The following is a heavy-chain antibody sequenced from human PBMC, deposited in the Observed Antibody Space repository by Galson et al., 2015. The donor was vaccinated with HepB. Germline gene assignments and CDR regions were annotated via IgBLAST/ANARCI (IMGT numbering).Heavy chain of an antibody. J-gene: IGHJ2*01. V-gene: IGHV1-18*01. D-gene: IGHD2-15*01. CDR3: ARDIVVVVAAPDDWYFDL. Sequence: SVKVSCKASGGTFSSYAISWVRQAPGQGLEWMGWISAYNGNTNYAQKLQGRVTMTTDTSTSTAYMELRSLRSDDTAGYYCARDIVVVVAAPDDWYFDLWGRGTLVTVSS. CDR2: ISAYNGNT. CDR1: GGTFSSYA.